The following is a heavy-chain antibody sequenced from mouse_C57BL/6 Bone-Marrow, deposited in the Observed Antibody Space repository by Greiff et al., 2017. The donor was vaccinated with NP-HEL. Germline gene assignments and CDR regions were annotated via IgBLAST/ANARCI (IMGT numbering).Heavy chain of an antibody. J-gene: IGHJ2*01. CDR3: TTGGWLLRDY. Sequence: VQLKESGAELVRPGASVKLSCTASGFNIKDDYMHWVKQRPEQGLEWIGWIDPENGDTEYASKFQGKATITADTSSNTAYLQLSSLTSEDTAVYYCTTGGWLLRDYWGQGTTLTVSS. CDR1: GFNIKDDY. V-gene: IGHV14-4*01. D-gene: IGHD2-3*01. CDR2: IDPENGDT.